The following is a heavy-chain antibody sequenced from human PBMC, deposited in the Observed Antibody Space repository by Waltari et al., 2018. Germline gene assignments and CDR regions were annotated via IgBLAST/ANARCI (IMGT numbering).Heavy chain of an antibody. Sequence: QVQLQESGPGLVKPSETLSLTCTVSGGSISSYYWSWIRQPAGKGLEWIGRIYTSGSTNYNPSLKSRVTMSVDTSKNHFSLKLSSVTAADTAVYYCARVSSNVDFYYFDYWGQGTLVTVSS. CDR3: ARVSSNVDFYYFDY. D-gene: IGHD3-3*01. CDR2: IYTSGST. V-gene: IGHV4-4*07. J-gene: IGHJ4*02. CDR1: GGSISSYY.